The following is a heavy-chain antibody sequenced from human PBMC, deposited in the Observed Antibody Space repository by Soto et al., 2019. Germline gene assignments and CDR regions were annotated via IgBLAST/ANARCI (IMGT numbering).Heavy chain of an antibody. V-gene: IGHV4-34*01. CDR3: ARGSFLASRPVSNWFDP. CDR2: INHSGST. Sequence: QVQLQQWGAGLLKPSETLSRTCDVYGGSFSGYYWSWIRQPPGKGLEWIGEINHSGSTNYNPSRKSRVTISVDTTKNQFSLNLSYVTAADTAVYYCARGSFLASRPVSNWFDPGGQGTLVTVSS. CDR1: GGSFSGYY. J-gene: IGHJ5*02. D-gene: IGHD6-6*01.